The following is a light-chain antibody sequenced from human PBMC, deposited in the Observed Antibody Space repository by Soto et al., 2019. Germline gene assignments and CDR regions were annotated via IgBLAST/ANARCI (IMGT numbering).Light chain of an antibody. CDR1: SSDVGNYNL. J-gene: IGLJ1*01. Sequence: QSVLTQPASVSGSPGQSITISCTGTSSDVGNYNLVSWYQQHPGKAPKLMIYEGSKRPSGVSNRFSGSKSGNTASLTTSGLQAEDEAHYYCCSYARSSTYVFGTGTKVTVL. CDR3: CSYARSSTYV. CDR2: EGS. V-gene: IGLV2-23*01.